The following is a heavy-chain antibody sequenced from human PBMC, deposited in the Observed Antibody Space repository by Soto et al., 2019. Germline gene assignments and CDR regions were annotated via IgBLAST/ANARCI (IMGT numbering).Heavy chain of an antibody. CDR3: ASIRLGYSYGYIYFDY. Sequence: GGSLRLSCAASGFTFSSYSMNWVRQAPGKGLEWVSPISSSSSYIYYADSVKGRFTISRDNAKNSLYLQMNSLRAEDTAVYYCASIRLGYSYGYIYFDYWGQGTLVTVS. CDR1: GFTFSSYS. V-gene: IGHV3-21*01. D-gene: IGHD5-18*01. CDR2: ISSSSSYI. J-gene: IGHJ4*02.